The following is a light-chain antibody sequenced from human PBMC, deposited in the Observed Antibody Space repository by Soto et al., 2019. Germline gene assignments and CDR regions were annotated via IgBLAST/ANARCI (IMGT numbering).Light chain of an antibody. J-gene: IGKJ1*01. Sequence: SASVGDRVTITFRASQGISNYLAWYQQKPGKVPKLLIYAASTLQSGVPSRFSGSGSGTDFTLTISSLQPEDVATYYCQKYNSAPRTFGQGTKVDIK. CDR3: QKYNSAPRT. CDR1: QGISNY. CDR2: AAS. V-gene: IGKV1-27*01.